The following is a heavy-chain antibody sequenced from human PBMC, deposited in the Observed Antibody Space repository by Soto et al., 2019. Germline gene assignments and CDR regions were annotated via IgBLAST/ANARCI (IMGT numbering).Heavy chain of an antibody. CDR3: AREGGAGTYMGFDY. V-gene: IGHV4-4*02. CDR1: GGSISPNNC. J-gene: IGHJ4*02. Sequence: QVQLQESGPGVVKPLGTLALTCTVSGGSISPNNCWMWVRQSPEKGLEWIGEIYHSGTTNYNPSFNSRVTMSVDKSNNQFSLMLTSVTAEDTAIYYCAREGGAGTYMGFDYWGQGTLVTVSS. CDR2: IYHSGTT. D-gene: IGHD6-19*01.